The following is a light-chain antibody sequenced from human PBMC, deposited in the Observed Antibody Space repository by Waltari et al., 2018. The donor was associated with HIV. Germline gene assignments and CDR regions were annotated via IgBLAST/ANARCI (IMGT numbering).Light chain of an antibody. CDR1: QSLLHSDGKTY. CDR2: EVS. Sequence: DIVMTQTPPPLSVIPGQPASISCKSSQSLLHSDGKTYLLWYLQKPGQPPQLLIYEVSIRFSGVPDRFGGSGSGTDFSLKFSRVEGEDVGVYDCMQSIHPPPQAFAQGTRLEVE. V-gene: IGKV2D-29*01. J-gene: IGKJ5*01. CDR3: MQSIHPPPQA.